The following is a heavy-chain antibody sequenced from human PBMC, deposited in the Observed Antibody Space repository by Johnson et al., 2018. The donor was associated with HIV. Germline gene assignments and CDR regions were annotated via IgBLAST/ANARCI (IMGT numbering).Heavy chain of an antibody. J-gene: IGHJ3*02. CDR2: IRYDGSNK. Sequence: QVQLVESGGGVVQPGGSLRLSCAASGFTFSSYGMHWVRQAPGKGLEWVAFIRYDGSNKYYADSVKGRFTISRDNSKNTLYLQMNSLRAEDTAVYYFAKDKAVVTSLYDAFDIWGQGTMVTVSS. CDR1: GFTFSSYG. V-gene: IGHV3-30*02. CDR3: AKDKAVVTSLYDAFDI. D-gene: IGHD2-21*02.